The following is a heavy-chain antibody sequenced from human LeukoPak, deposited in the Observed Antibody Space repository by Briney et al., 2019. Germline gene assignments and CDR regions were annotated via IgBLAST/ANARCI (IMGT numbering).Heavy chain of an antibody. CDR3: ARGPSGSYGFRFDP. CDR1: GGSISSSY. D-gene: IGHD1-26*01. J-gene: IGHJ5*02. V-gene: IGHV4-59*01. CDR2: IYYSGNT. Sequence: WETLSLTCTVSGGSISSSYWSWIRQPPGKGLEWIGYIYYSGNTNYNPSLKSRVTVSVDTSKNQFSLRLSSVTAADTAVYYCARGPSGSYGFRFDPWGQGTLVTVSS.